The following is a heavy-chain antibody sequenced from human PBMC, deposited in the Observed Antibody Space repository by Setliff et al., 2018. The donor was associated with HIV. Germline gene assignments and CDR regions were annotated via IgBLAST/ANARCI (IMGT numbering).Heavy chain of an antibody. CDR2: ISAYNGNT. D-gene: IGHD5-12*01. J-gene: IGHJ4*02. Sequence: SSVKVSCKASGYTFTNYGISWVRQAPGQGLEWMGWISAYNGNTNYAQKLQGRVTMTTDTSTSTAYMELRSLRSDDTAVYYCARDWLPRVLRYWGQGTLVTVSS. V-gene: IGHV1-18*01. CDR3: ARDWLPRVLRY. CDR1: GYTFTNYG.